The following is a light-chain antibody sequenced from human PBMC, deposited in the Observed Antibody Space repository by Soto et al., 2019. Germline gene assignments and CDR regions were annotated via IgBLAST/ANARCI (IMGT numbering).Light chain of an antibody. J-gene: IGLJ1*01. Sequence: QSVLTQPPSASGSSGQRVTISCSGSSSNIGSNYVYWYQQLPGTAPKLLIYRNNQRPSGVPDRFSGSKSGTSASLAISGLRSEDEADYYCAAWDDSLSGRGVFGTGTKVTVL. CDR2: RNN. CDR3: AAWDDSLSGRGV. CDR1: SSNIGSNY. V-gene: IGLV1-47*01.